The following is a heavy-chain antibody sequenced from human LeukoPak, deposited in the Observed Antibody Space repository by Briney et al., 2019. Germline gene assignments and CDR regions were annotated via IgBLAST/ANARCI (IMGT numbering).Heavy chain of an antibody. CDR1: GGSISSGDYY. V-gene: IGHV4-30-4*08. CDR2: IYYSGST. D-gene: IGHD3-3*01. Sequence: SETLSLTCTVSGGSISSGDYYWSWIRQPPGKGLEWIGYIYYSGSTYYNPSLKSRVTISVDTSKNQFSLKLSSVTAADTAVYYCARYRTIFGVVDAFDIWGQGTMVTVSS. J-gene: IGHJ3*02. CDR3: ARYRTIFGVVDAFDI.